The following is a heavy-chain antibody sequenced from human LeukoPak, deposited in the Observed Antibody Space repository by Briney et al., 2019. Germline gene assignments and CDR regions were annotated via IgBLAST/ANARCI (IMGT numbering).Heavy chain of an antibody. CDR3: ARDLAYSRLDY. Sequence: GGSLRLSCAVSGLTFSSSWMDWVRQAPGKGLERVASINPDGNKKYSADSVKGRFTISRDNAENSLYLQMNSLRVEDTAFYYCARDLAYSRLDYWGQGMLVTVSS. CDR2: INPDGNKK. V-gene: IGHV3-7*01. D-gene: IGHD5-18*01. J-gene: IGHJ4*02. CDR1: GLTFSSSW.